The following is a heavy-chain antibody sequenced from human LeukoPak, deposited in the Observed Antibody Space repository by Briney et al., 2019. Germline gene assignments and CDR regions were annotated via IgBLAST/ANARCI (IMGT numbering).Heavy chain of an antibody. D-gene: IGHD6-19*01. CDR1: GYSFTSYW. Sequence: GESLKISCKGSGYSFTSYWIGWVRQMPGKGLEWMGIIYPGDSDTRYSPSFQGQVTISADKSISTAYLQWSSLKASGTAMYYCARTAVAGPGRYYFDYWGQGTLVTVSS. CDR2: IYPGDSDT. V-gene: IGHV5-51*01. CDR3: ARTAVAGPGRYYFDY. J-gene: IGHJ4*02.